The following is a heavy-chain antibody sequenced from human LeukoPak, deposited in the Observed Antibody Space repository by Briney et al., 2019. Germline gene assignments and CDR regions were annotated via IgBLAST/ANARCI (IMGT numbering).Heavy chain of an antibody. Sequence: GGSLRLSCAASGFTFSSYAMSWVRQAPGKGLERVSTITDSGGTTFYADSVRGRFTISRDNFKDTVYLQMNSLRAEDTAVYYCAKLWRGSHPRYFDHWGQGTLVTVSS. CDR1: GFTFSSYA. J-gene: IGHJ4*02. CDR2: ITDSGGTT. V-gene: IGHV3-23*01. D-gene: IGHD1-26*01. CDR3: AKLWRGSHPRYFDH.